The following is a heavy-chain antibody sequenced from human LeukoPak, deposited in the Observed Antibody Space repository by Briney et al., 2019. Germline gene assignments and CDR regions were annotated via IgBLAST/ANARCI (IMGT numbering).Heavy chain of an antibody. D-gene: IGHD5-18*01. CDR3: ARGASQRGYGYGYWYY. CDR2: MNPNSGNT. CDR1: GYTFTSYD. J-gene: IGHJ4*02. Sequence: ASVKVSCKASGYTFTSYDINWVRQATGQGLEWMGWMNPNSGNTGYAQKFQGRVTMTRNTSISTAYMELSSLRSEDTAVYYCARGASQRGYGYGYWYYWGQGTLVTVSS. V-gene: IGHV1-8*01.